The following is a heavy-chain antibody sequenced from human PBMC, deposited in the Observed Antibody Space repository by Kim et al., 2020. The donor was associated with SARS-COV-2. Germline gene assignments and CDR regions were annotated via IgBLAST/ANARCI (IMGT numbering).Heavy chain of an antibody. CDR2: IYYSGST. CDR3: ASPQAAQMYFDY. J-gene: IGHJ4*02. V-gene: IGHV4-39*01. Sequence: SETLSLTCTVSGGSISSSSYYWGWIRQPPGKGLEWIGSIYYSGSTYYNPSLKSRVTISVDTSKNQFSLKLSSVTAADTAVYYCASPQAAQMYFDYWGQGTLVTVSS. D-gene: IGHD6-6*01. CDR1: GGSISSSSYY.